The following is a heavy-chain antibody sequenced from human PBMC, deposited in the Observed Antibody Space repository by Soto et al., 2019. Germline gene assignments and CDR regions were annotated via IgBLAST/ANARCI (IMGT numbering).Heavy chain of an antibody. Sequence: SETLSLTCTVSGGSISSSSYYWGWIRQPPGKGLEWIGSIYYSGSTYYNPSLKSRVTISVDTSKNQFSLKLSSVTAADTAVYYCARARIHSSTSPAKIIAAAGAPPECFDYWGQGTLVTVSS. CDR3: ARARIHSSTSPAKIIAAAGAPPECFDY. J-gene: IGHJ4*02. CDR1: GGSISSSSYY. CDR2: IYYSGST. V-gene: IGHV4-39*01. D-gene: IGHD6-13*01.